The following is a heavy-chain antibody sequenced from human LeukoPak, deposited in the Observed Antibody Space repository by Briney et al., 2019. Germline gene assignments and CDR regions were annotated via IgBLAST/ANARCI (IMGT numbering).Heavy chain of an antibody. D-gene: IGHD3-10*01. J-gene: IGHJ4*02. V-gene: IGHV3-7*01. CDR3: ATRITMVPGVSDY. Sequence: PGGSLRLSCAISGFTFSSYRMSRVRQAPGKGREWVANIKQDGSEKYYVESVKGRFTISRDNAKNSLYLQMSSLRAEDTAVYYCATRITMVPGVSDYWGQGTLVTVSS. CDR2: IKQDGSEK. CDR1: GFTFSSYR.